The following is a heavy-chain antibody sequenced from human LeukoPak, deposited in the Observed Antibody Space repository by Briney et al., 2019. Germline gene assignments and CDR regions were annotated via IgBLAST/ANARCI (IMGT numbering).Heavy chain of an antibody. D-gene: IGHD5-18*01. V-gene: IGHV3-30*18. Sequence: GGSLRLSCAASGFTFRTYSIHWVRQAPGKGLEWVTVVSADGRTQLYSDSVKGRFTVSRDNSKNTLYLQMNSLRAEDTAVYYCAKDAYSYGYFDYWGQGTLVTVSS. CDR1: GFTFRTYS. CDR3: AKDAYSYGYFDY. CDR2: VSADGRTQ. J-gene: IGHJ4*02.